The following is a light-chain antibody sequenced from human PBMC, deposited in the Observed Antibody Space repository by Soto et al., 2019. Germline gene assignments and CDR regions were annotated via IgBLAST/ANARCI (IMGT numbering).Light chain of an antibody. V-gene: IGKV3-20*01. CDR3: QQYGSSPT. CDR1: QSVSAGY. CDR2: GAS. J-gene: IGKJ1*01. Sequence: EIVLTQSPGTLSLSPGERATLSCRASQSVSAGYFAWYQQKPGQAPRLLIYGASSRVSGLPDRFSGSGSGTDFTLTISRLEPEDFAVYYCQQYGSSPTFGQGTKVEIK.